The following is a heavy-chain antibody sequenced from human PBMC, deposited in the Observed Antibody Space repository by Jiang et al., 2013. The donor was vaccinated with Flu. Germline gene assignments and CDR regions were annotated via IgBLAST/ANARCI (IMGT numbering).Heavy chain of an antibody. CDR1: GFTFNTYT. Sequence: VQLLESGGGLVTPGGSLRLSCAASGFTFNTYTMNWVRQAPGKGLEWVSSISITSKYIYYGDSVKGRFTISRDNARNLLFLQMDSLRAEDTAVYYCAREKPDRTYVHSYGMDVWGQGPRSP. D-gene: IGHD3-16*01. CDR2: ISITSKYI. V-gene: IGHV3-21*01. J-gene: IGHJ6*02. CDR3: AREKPDRTYVHSYGMDV.